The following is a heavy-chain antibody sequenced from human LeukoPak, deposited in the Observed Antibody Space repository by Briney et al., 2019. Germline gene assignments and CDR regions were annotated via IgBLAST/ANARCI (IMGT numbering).Heavy chain of an antibody. CDR1: GYTFTSYG. CDR2: ISAYNGNT. D-gene: IGHD1-26*01. CDR3: ARDLGTGIVGATTFDY. Sequence: PGASVKVSCKASGYTFTSYGISWVRQAPGQGLELMGWISAYNGNTNYAQKLQGRVTMTTDTSTSTAYMELRSLRSDDTAVYYCARDLGTGIVGATTFDYWGQGTPVTVSS. V-gene: IGHV1-18*01. J-gene: IGHJ4*02.